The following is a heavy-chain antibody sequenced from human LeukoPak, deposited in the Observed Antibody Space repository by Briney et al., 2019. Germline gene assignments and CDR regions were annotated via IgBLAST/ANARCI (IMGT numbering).Heavy chain of an antibody. D-gene: IGHD2-2*01. J-gene: IGHJ4*02. CDR1: GLSFSSYA. CDR2: IKSKTDGGTT. V-gene: IGHV3-15*01. Sequence: PGGSLRLSCAASGLSFSSYAMNWVRQAPGKGLEWVGRIKSKTDGGTTDYAAPVKGRFTISRDDSKNTLYLQMNSLKTEDTAVYYCTTTDIVVVPFFDYWGQGTLVTVSS. CDR3: TTTDIVVVPFFDY.